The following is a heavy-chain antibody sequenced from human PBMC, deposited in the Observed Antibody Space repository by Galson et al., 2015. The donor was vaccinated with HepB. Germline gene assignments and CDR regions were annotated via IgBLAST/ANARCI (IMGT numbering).Heavy chain of an antibody. D-gene: IGHD7-27*01. CDR2: TWYRSKWYN. CDR3: ARSAGDLDY. CDR1: GDSVSSNSAA. Sequence: CAISGDSVSSNSAAWNWIRQSPSRGLEWLGRTWYRSKWYNGYAVSVKSRITINPDTSKNQFSLHLNSVTPGDTAVYHCARSAGDLDYWGQGTLVTVSS. V-gene: IGHV6-1*01. J-gene: IGHJ4*02.